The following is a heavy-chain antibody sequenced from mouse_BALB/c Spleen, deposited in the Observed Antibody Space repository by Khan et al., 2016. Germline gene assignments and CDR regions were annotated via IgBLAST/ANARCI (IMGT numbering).Heavy chain of an antibody. Sequence: EVELVESGGGLVKPGGSLKLSCAASGFAFSSYDMSWVRQTPEKRLEWVAYISSGGGSTYYPDTVKGRFTIYRDNAKNTLYLQMSSLKSEDTAMYYCARQLDYWGQGTTLTVSS. CDR2: ISSGGGST. CDR3: ARQLDY. V-gene: IGHV5-12-1*01. J-gene: IGHJ2*01. CDR1: GFAFSSYD.